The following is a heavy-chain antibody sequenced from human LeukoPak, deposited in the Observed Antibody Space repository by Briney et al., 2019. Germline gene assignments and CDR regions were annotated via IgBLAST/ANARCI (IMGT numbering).Heavy chain of an antibody. D-gene: IGHD6-13*01. CDR3: ARRFNSNWSLDY. CDR1: GFTVSNSY. CDR2: IYGGGST. V-gene: IGHV3-53*01. Sequence: GGSLRLSCAASGFTVSNSYMSWVRQAPGRGLEWVSVIYGGGSTHYADSVKGRFTISRDNSKNTLFLQMDSLRAEDTAAYYCARRFNSNWSLDYWGQGTLVTVSS. J-gene: IGHJ4*02.